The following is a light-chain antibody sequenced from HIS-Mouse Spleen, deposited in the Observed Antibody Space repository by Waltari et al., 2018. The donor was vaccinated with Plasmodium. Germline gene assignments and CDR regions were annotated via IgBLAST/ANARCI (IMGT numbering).Light chain of an antibody. CDR1: QSVSSN. V-gene: IGKV3-15*01. J-gene: IGKJ3*01. CDR2: GAS. CDR3: QQYNNWSFT. Sequence: EIVMTQSPATLSVSPGERATHYCRASQSVSSNLAWYQQKPGQAPRLLIYGASTRATGIPARFSGSGSGTEFTLTISSLQSEDFAVYYCQQYNNWSFTFGPGTKVDIK.